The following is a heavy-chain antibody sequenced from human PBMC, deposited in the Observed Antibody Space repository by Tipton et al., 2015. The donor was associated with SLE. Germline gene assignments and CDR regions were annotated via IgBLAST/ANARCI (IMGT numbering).Heavy chain of an antibody. D-gene: IGHD3-22*01. V-gene: IGHV4-34*01. CDR1: GGSFSGYY. Sequence: TLSLTCAVYGGSFSGYYWSWIRQPPGKGLEWIGEINHSGSTYYNPSLKSRVTISVDTSKNQFSLKLSSVTAADTAVYYCARGDDSSGYYIDYWGQGTLVTVSS. CDR3: ARGDDSSGYYIDY. CDR2: INHSGST. J-gene: IGHJ4*02.